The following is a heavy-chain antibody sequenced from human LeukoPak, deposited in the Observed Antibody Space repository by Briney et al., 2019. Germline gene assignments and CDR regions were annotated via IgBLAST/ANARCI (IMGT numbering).Heavy chain of an antibody. D-gene: IGHD3-22*01. J-gene: IGHJ4*02. CDR2: IIPILGIA. CDR3: ASTSVGFSSGYYFGGHTPFDY. Sequence: SVTVSCKASGGTFSSYAISWVRQAPGQGLEWMGRIIPILGIANYAQKFQGRVTITADKSTSTAYMELSSLRSEDTAVYYCASTSVGFSSGYYFGGHTPFDYWGQGTLVTVSS. CDR1: GGTFSSYA. V-gene: IGHV1-69*04.